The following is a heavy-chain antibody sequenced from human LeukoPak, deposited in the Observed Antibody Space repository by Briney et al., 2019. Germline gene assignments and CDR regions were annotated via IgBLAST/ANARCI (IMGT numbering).Heavy chain of an antibody. CDR2: IRSTANGYAT. CDR3: TGNYYGSGRYADFDY. J-gene: IGHJ4*02. CDR1: GFTFSGSA. Sequence: TGGSLRLSCAASGFTFSGSALHWVRQASGKGLEWVGRIRSTANGYATAYAASVKGRFTISRDDSKNTAYLQMDSLKTEDTAVYYCTGNYYGSGRYADFDYWGQGTLVTVSS. D-gene: IGHD3-10*01. V-gene: IGHV3-73*01.